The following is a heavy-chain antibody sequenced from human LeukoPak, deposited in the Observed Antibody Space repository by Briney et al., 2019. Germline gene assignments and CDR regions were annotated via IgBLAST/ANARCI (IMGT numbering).Heavy chain of an antibody. D-gene: IGHD4-17*01. J-gene: IGHJ4*02. CDR2: IYYSGST. CDR3: ARGFAYGDYLDC. CDR1: GGSISSYY. Sequence: SETLSLTCTVSGGSISSYYWSWIRQPPGKGLEWIGYIYYSGSTNYNPSLKSRVTMSVDTSKNQFSLKLSSVTAADTAVYYCARGFAYGDYLDCWGQGTLVTVSS. V-gene: IGHV4-59*12.